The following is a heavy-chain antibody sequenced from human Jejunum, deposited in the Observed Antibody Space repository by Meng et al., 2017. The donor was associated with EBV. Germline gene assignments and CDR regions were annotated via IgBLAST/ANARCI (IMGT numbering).Heavy chain of an antibody. CDR3: ARYGSGYFPALWY. CDR1: GDSIRGSNW. V-gene: IGHV4-4*02. CDR2: IYHSGST. D-gene: IGHD3-3*01. J-gene: IGHJ4*02. Sequence: GQRRGAGTGVEKPAGTISLTFAVSGDSIRGSNWWSWVRQPPGKGPEWIGEIYHSGSTNYNPSLKSRVTISVDKSKNQFSLKLSSVTAADTAVYYCARYGSGYFPALWYWGQGTLVTVSS.